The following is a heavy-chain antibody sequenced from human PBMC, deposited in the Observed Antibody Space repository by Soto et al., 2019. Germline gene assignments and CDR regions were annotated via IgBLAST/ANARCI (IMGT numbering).Heavy chain of an antibody. V-gene: IGHV1-18*04. D-gene: IGHD6-19*01. CDR1: GYTFSNYD. CDR3: ARERLNTGWYGFDH. CDR2: VSNKNGVT. Sequence: ASVKVSCKTSGYTFSNYDFSWVRQAPGQGLEWMGWVSNKNGVTNYAEKFWDRVTMTTDISTNTIYMELRSLRSDDTAVYFCARERLNTGWYGFDHWGQGTQVTSPQ. J-gene: IGHJ4*02.